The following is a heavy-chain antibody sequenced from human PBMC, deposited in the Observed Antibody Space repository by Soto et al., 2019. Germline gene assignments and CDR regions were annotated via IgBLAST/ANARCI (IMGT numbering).Heavy chain of an antibody. CDR2: IIPICGPA. V-gene: IGHV1-69*01. J-gene: IGHJ3*02. Sequence: QVQLVQSGAEVKKPGSSVKVSCEASGGTFSSDSMNWVRQAPGQGLEWMGGIIPICGPANYAQKFQGRVTITADESTSMGYMELGSLRSEDTAVYFCARGLVDSSVPTDAFDSWGQGTRVTVSS. CDR3: ARGLVDSSVPTDAFDS. D-gene: IGHD2-2*01. CDR1: GGTFSSDS.